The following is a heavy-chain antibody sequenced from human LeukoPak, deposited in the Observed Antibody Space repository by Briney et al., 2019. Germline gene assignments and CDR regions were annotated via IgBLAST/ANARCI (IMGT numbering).Heavy chain of an antibody. D-gene: IGHD2-15*01. CDR2: IYHSGST. CDR3: ARERGGYCSGGSCYNYFDY. V-gene: IGHV4-30-2*01. J-gene: IGHJ4*02. Sequence: SETLSLTCAVSGGSISRGGYSWSWIRQPPGKGLEWIGYIYHSGSTYYNPSLKSRVTISVDRSKNQFSLKLSSVTAADTAVYYCARERGGYCSGGSCYNYFDYWGQGTLVTVSS. CDR1: GGSISRGGYS.